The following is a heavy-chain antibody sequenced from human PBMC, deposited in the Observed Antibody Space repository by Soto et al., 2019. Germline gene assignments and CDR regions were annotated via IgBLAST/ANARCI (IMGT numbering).Heavy chain of an antibody. J-gene: IGHJ3*01. D-gene: IGHD3-22*01. CDR1: GFTFSDYS. CDR2: IKQDGGEE. Sequence: GGSLRLSCAASGFTFSDYSMGWVRQSPGKGLEGVANIKQDGGEEDYVDSVKGRLTISRDNAKNSLYLQMNSLRAEDTAVYYCARIYYTSRGPTKYRAFDFWGQGTMVTVSS. CDR3: ARIYYTSRGPTKYRAFDF. V-gene: IGHV3-7*01.